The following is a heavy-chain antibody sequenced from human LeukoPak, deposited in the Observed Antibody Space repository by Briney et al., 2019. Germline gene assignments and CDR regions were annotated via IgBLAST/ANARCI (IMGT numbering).Heavy chain of an antibody. Sequence: PSETLSLTCTVSGGSISSSSYYWGWIRQPPGKGLDWIGSIYYSGSTYYNPSLKSRVTISVDTSKNQFSLKLSSVTAADTAVYYCARHVDSSGWYRSYFDYWGQGTLVTVSS. CDR3: ARHVDSSGWYRSYFDY. CDR2: IYYSGST. J-gene: IGHJ4*02. CDR1: GGSISSSSYY. D-gene: IGHD6-19*01. V-gene: IGHV4-39*01.